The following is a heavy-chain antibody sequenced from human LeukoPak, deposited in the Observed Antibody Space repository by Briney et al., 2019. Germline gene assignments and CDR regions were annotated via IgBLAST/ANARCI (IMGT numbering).Heavy chain of an antibody. Sequence: GGSLRLSCAASEFSVGSNYMTWVRQAPGKGLECVSSISGSDGSTYYADSVKGRFTISRDNSKNTLYLQMNSLRAEDTAVYYCAKAGNIRFDYWGQGTLVTVSS. J-gene: IGHJ4*02. CDR2: ISGSDGST. CDR1: EFSVGSNY. CDR3: AKAGNIRFDY. V-gene: IGHV3-23*01. D-gene: IGHD2/OR15-2a*01.